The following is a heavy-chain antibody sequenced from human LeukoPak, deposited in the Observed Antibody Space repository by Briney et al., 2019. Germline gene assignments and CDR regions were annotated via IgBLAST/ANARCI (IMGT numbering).Heavy chain of an antibody. CDR2: ISYDGSNK. Sequence: GGSLRLSCAASGFTFSSYAMHWVRQAPGKGLEWVAVISYDGSNKYYADSVKGRFTISRDNSKNTLYLQMNSLRAEDTAVYYCAREEGCSSEMDYWGQRTLVTVSS. V-gene: IGHV3-30*01. D-gene: IGHD6-6*01. J-gene: IGHJ4*02. CDR1: GFTFSSYA. CDR3: AREEGCSSEMDY.